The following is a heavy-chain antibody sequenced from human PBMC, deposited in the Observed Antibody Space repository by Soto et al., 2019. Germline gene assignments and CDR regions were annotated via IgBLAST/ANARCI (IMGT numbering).Heavy chain of an antibody. V-gene: IGHV1-8*01. D-gene: IGHD2-2*01. CDR2: MNPNSGTT. J-gene: IGHJ6*04. CDR1: GYTFTSYD. Sequence: GPSVKVSCKASGYTFTSYDINWVRQATGLGLEWRGWMNPNSGTTGYAQTFQGRVTMTRDTSINTAYMELSSLRSEDTAVYFCARSYCSSTSCRQLDVWGKGTTVTVSS. CDR3: ARSYCSSTSCRQLDV.